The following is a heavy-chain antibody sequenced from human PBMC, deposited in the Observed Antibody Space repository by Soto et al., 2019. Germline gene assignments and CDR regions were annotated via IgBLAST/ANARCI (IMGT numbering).Heavy chain of an antibody. J-gene: IGHJ4*02. V-gene: IGHV1-18*01. D-gene: IGHD2-15*01. CDR2: ITANNAKI. CDR1: GYTLSTYG. CDR3: ARGYCSGANCKWDDTALIYFAL. Sequence: QVSLVQSGAEVRKPGASVKVSCKSSGYTLSTYGIAWVRQAPGQGLEWMGRITANNAKISYPQRFEDRVALTTDASTITAYMESRNRRSDATALYYCARGYCSGANCKWDDTALIYFALRGQGTLVTVS.